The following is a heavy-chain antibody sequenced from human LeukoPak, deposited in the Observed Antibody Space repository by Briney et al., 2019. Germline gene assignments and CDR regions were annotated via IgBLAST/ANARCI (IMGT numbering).Heavy chain of an antibody. Sequence: PGGSLRLSCAASGFSFDDYAMHWVRQAPGRGLEWVSGISWNRRSIGYADSVKGRFTISRDNAKNSLYLQMNSLRAEDTAVYYCARVEGMAFFDIWGQGTMVTVSS. CDR1: GFSFDDYA. CDR2: ISWNRRSI. D-gene: IGHD6-13*01. J-gene: IGHJ3*02. CDR3: ARVEGMAFFDI. V-gene: IGHV3-9*01.